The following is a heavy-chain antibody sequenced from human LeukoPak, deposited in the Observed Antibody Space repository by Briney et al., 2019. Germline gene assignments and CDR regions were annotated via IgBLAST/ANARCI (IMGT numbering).Heavy chain of an antibody. CDR2: INPNSGGT. J-gene: IGHJ4*02. D-gene: IGHD1-1*01. Sequence: ASVKVSCKASGYTFTGYYMHWVRQAPGQGLEWMGWINPNSGGTNYAQKFQGRVTMTRDTSISTAYMELSRLRSDDTAVYYCARDLKATRSYYDYWGQGTLVTVSS. CDR1: GYTFTGYY. CDR3: ARDLKATRSYYDY. V-gene: IGHV1-2*02.